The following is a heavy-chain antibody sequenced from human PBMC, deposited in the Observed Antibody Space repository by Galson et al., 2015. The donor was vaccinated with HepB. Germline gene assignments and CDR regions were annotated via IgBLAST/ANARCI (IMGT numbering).Heavy chain of an antibody. J-gene: IGHJ2*01. CDR3: AKRDVVVVAATLYWYFDL. CDR2: ISGSGGST. CDR1: GFTFSSYA. D-gene: IGHD2-15*01. V-gene: IGHV3-23*01. Sequence: SLRLSCAASGFTFSSYAMSWVRQAPGKGLEWVSAISGSGGSTYYADSVKGRFTISRDNSKNTLYLQMNSLRAEDTAVYYCAKRDVVVVAATLYWYFDLWGRGTLVTVSS.